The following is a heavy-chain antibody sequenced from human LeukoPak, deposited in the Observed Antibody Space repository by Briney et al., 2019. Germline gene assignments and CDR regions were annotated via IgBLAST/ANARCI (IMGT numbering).Heavy chain of an antibody. CDR2: IIPIFGTA. Sequence: ASVKVSCKASGGTFSSYAISWVRQAPGQGLEWMGGIIPIFGTANYAQKFQGRVTITTDESTSTAYMELSSLRSDDTAVYYCARRYYYDSSGNKYYFDYWGQGTLVTVSS. J-gene: IGHJ4*02. D-gene: IGHD3-22*01. CDR1: GGTFSSYA. V-gene: IGHV1-69*05. CDR3: ARRYYYDSSGNKYYFDY.